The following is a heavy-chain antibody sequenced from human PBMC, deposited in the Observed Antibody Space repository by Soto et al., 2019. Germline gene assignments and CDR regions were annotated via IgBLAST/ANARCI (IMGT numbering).Heavy chain of an antibody. CDR3: VRDDQWDFDV. Sequence: EVQLVEPGGGLVQPRRSLRISCAASGFTFSRYAMNWVRQAPGKGLEWVSYISVGGGSIFYADSVKGRFTISRDDAQNSVYLQMNTLRDEDPDLYYCVRDDQWDFDVWGQGTMVIVSS. CDR1: GFTFSRYA. V-gene: IGHV3-48*02. CDR2: ISVGGGSI. D-gene: IGHD1-26*01. J-gene: IGHJ3*01.